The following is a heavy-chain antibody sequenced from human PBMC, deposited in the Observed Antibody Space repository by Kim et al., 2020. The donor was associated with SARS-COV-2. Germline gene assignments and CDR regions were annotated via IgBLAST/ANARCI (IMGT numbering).Heavy chain of an antibody. Sequence: GGITSYADSVKGRFTISRDNSKNTLYLQMNSLSAEDTAVYYCARDISAALWGQGTLVTVSS. D-gene: IGHD6-13*01. CDR3: ARDISAAL. J-gene: IGHJ4*02. CDR2: GGIT. V-gene: IGHV3-53*01.